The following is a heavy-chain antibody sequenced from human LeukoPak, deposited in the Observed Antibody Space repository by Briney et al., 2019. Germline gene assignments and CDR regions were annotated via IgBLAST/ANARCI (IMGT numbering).Heavy chain of an antibody. CDR2: IYYSGST. Sequence: SQTLPLTCTVSGGSISSGGYYWSWIRQHPGKGLEWIGYIYYSGSTYYNPSLKSRVPISVDTSKNQFSLKLSSVTAADTAVYYCARTKSVPAASIGFDPWGQGTLVTVSS. CDR3: ARTKSVPAASIGFDP. CDR1: GGSISSGGYY. D-gene: IGHD2-2*01. J-gene: IGHJ5*02. V-gene: IGHV4-31*03.